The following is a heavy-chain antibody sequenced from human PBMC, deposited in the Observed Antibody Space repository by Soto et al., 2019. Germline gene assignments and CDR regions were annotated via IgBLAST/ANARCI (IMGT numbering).Heavy chain of an antibody. D-gene: IGHD6-13*01. CDR1: GNSINNYY. CDR3: AKYRRTEAEGFSLDY. V-gene: IGHV4-59*01. Sequence: PSETLSLTCTVSGNSINNYYWSWIRQPPGKRQEWIGYIYYTGSPTYNPSLESRDTLSVDTSKSQFSLKLNSVNAADTAVYYCAKYRRTEAEGFSLDYWGRGTLVTVSS. CDR2: IYYTGSP. J-gene: IGHJ4*02.